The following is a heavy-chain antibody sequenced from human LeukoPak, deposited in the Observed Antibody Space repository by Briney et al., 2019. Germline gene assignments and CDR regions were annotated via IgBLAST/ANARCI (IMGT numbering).Heavy chain of an antibody. CDR2: ISYDGSNK. V-gene: IGHV3-30-3*01. Sequence: PGRSLRLSCAASGFTFSSYAMHWVRQAPGKGLEWVAVISYDGSNKYYADSVKGRFTISRDNSKNTLYLQMNSLRAEDTAVYYCARGQWLPVFDFWGQGTLVTVSS. J-gene: IGHJ4*02. CDR1: GFTFSSYA. CDR3: ARGQWLPVFDF. D-gene: IGHD3-22*01.